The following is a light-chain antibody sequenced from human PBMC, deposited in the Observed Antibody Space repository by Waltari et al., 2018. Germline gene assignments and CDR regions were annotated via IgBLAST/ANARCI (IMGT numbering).Light chain of an antibody. CDR2: EAT. CDR3: CSYVGGSRVL. CDR1: RSDIGASHF. J-gene: IGLJ2*01. Sequence: QSVLTQPASVSGSPGQSLTISCPGTRSDIGASHFVSWFQQLPGQAPRLLISEATKRPSGVSYRFSGSKSGNTASLSISDLQAEDEADYYCCSYVGGSRVLFGGGTKLTV. V-gene: IGLV2-23*01.